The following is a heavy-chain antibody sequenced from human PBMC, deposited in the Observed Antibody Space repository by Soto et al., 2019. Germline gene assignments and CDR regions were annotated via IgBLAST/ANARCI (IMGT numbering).Heavy chain of an antibody. Sequence: QVQLQESGPGLVKPSQTLSLTCTVSGGSISSGGYYWSWIRQHPGKGLEWIGYIYYSGSTYYNPSLEGRVNISGNKSKNPFSLELGFVTAAEKAVYYCARVTVAGNFDYWGQGTLVTVSS. J-gene: IGHJ4*02. CDR1: GGSISSGGYY. CDR2: IYYSGST. CDR3: ARVTVAGNFDY. D-gene: IGHD6-19*01. V-gene: IGHV4-31*03.